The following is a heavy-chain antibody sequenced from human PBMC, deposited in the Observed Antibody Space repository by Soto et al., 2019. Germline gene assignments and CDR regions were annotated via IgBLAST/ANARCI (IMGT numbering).Heavy chain of an antibody. CDR3: AKAREVTLVRISLAQ. Sequence: GGSLRLSCAVSGFTFDDNAMHWVRQAPEKGLEWVSGINWKSDIGYADSVKGRFTISRDNSKNTLYLQMNSLRAEDTAIYYCAKAREVTLVRISLAQWGRGTLVTVSS. CDR1: GFTFDDNA. V-gene: IGHV3-9*01. CDR2: INWKSDI. J-gene: IGHJ4*02. D-gene: IGHD3-10*01.